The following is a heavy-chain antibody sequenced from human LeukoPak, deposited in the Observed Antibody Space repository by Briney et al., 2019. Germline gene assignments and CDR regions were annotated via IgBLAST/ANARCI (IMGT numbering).Heavy chain of an antibody. D-gene: IGHD2-2*01. CDR2: KYYTGSA. Sequence: SQTLSLTCNVSGVSVSDGRYYWTWIRQHPAKGLEWIGYKYYTGSAKYNPSLKSRLTISVDTSKNQFSLQLSSVTAADTATYYCATPYCSSISCLDVFNMWGQGARVTVSS. J-gene: IGHJ3*02. V-gene: IGHV4-31*03. CDR1: GVSVSDGRYY. CDR3: ATPYCSSISCLDVFNM.